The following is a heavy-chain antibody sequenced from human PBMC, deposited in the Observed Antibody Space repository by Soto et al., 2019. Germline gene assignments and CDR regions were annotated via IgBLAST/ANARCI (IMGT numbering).Heavy chain of an antibody. J-gene: IGHJ5*02. CDR3: ARLYCMSSTCDSWFDP. CDR1: GGHLGTHA. D-gene: IGHD2-15*01. CDR2: VSPIFGTP. Sequence: SVKGSWNASGGHLGTHAITRVRHAPGQGPEWMGGVSPIFGTPYYAPRFQGRRALSAEESTSTAYIELSSLRSDDPALYYCARLYCMSSTCDSWFDPWGQGTLVTVSS. V-gene: IGHV1-69*13.